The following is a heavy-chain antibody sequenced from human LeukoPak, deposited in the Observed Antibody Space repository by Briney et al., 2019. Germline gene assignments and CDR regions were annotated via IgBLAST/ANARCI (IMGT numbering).Heavy chain of an antibody. Sequence: QSGGSLRLSCAASGFTFSSYAMHWVRQAPGKGLEWVAVISYDGSNKYYADSVKGRFTISRDNSKNTLYLQMNSLRAEDTAVYYCARDLVDTGDYDRFDYWGQGTLVTVSS. V-gene: IGHV3-30*04. CDR1: GFTFSSYA. CDR2: ISYDGSNK. D-gene: IGHD4-17*01. J-gene: IGHJ4*02. CDR3: ARDLVDTGDYDRFDY.